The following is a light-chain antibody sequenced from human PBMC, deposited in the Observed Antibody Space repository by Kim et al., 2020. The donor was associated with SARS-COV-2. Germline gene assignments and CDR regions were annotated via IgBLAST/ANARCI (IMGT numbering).Light chain of an antibody. CDR3: QTWGTGIQGV. Sequence: VERTCTLSSGHSRYASGWHQQQPEKGPRYLMKLNSDGSHSKGDGIPDRFSGSSSGAERYLTISSLQSEDEADYYCQTWGTGIQGVFGGGTQLTVL. CDR1: SGHSRYA. J-gene: IGLJ2*01. CDR2: LNSDGSH. V-gene: IGLV4-69*01.